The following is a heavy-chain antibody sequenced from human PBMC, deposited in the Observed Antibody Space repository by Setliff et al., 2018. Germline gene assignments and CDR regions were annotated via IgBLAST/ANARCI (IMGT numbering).Heavy chain of an antibody. CDR2: IWGDGGTK. J-gene: IGHJ4*02. CDR3: ARTCSGSGCYAGLES. D-gene: IGHD2-15*01. CDR1: GFTFSTYR. V-gene: IGHV3-33*08. Sequence: PGGSLRLSCAASGFTFSTYRMHWVRQAPGKGLEWVAVIWGDGGTKYHADSVKGRFTISRDNSENTLYLQMNSLRPEDTAVYYCARTCSGSGCYAGLESWGQGTPVTVSS.